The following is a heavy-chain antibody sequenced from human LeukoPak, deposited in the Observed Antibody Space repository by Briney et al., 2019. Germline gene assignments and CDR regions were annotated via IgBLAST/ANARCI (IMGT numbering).Heavy chain of an antibody. CDR3: ARDSAMAYYEESWFDP. D-gene: IGHD5-18*01. CDR1: GYTFTSNG. Sequence: ASVKVSCKASGYTFTSNGISWVRLAPGQGLECMGWISAYNGNTNYAQKFQGRVTMTTDTSTSTAYMELRSLRSDDTAVYYCARDSAMAYYEESWFDPWGQGTLVIVSS. CDR2: ISAYNGNT. J-gene: IGHJ5*02. V-gene: IGHV1-18*01.